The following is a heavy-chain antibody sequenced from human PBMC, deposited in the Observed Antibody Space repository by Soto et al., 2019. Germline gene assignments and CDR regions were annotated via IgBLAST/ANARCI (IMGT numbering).Heavy chain of an antibody. CDR3: ARTAHCTSTSCYSGWFDP. Sequence: KPSETLSLTCTVSGGSISSSPYYWVWLRQPPGQGLEYIASIFYSGSTYYNPALKSRATISVDISKNQLSLKLSSVTAADTAVYYCARTAHCTSTSCYSGWFDPWGQGTMVTVSS. CDR2: IFYSGST. D-gene: IGHD2-2*01. V-gene: IGHV4-39*01. J-gene: IGHJ5*02. CDR1: GGSISSSPYY.